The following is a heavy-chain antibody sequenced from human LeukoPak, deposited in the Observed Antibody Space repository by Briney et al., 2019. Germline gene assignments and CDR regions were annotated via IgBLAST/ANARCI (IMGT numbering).Heavy chain of an antibody. V-gene: IGHV3-30*02. CDR2: IWYDGSKK. J-gene: IGHJ4*02. D-gene: IGHD1-26*01. CDR3: AKGREPGGLDY. CDR1: GFTFSSYA. Sequence: PGGSLRLSCAASGFTFSSYAMSWVRQAPGKGLEWVAFIWYDGSKKYYADSVKGRFTISRDNSKSTLYLQMNSLRAEDTAVYYCAKGREPGGLDYWGQGTLVTVSS.